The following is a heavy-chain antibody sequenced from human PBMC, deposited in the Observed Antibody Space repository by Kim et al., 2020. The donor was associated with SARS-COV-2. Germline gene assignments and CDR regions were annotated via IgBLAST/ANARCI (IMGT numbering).Heavy chain of an antibody. CDR2: INKVGSEK. V-gene: IGHV3-7*01. CDR3: ARTTLAMDY. D-gene: IGHD5-18*01. J-gene: IGHJ4*02. Sequence: GGSLRLSCAASGFTFSNYWMSWVRQAPGKGLEWVANINKVGSEKYSVDSVTGRFTISRDNAKDSLYLQMNGVRVEDTAVYYCARTTLAMDYWGQGTLVTVSS. CDR1: GFTFSNYW.